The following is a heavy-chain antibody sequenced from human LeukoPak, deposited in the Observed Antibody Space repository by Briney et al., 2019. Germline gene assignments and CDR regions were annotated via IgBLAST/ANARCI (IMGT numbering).Heavy chain of an antibody. CDR3: ARGGISNLGGSLLY. CDR2: INHSGST. D-gene: IGHD2-15*01. Sequence: SETLSLTCAVYGGSFSGYYWSWIRQPPGKGLEWIGEINHSGSTNYNPSLKSRVTISVDTSKIQFSLKLSSVTAADTAVYYCARGGISNLGGSLLYWGQGTLVTVSS. CDR1: GGSFSGYY. V-gene: IGHV4-34*01. J-gene: IGHJ4*02.